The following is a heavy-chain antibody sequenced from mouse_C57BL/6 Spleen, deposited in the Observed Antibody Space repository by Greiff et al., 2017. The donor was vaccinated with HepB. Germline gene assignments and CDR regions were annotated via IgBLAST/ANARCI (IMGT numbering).Heavy chain of an antibody. CDR3: ARGIYGKDAMDY. V-gene: IGHV1-53*01. D-gene: IGHD2-1*01. CDR1: GYTFTSYW. J-gene: IGHJ4*01. Sequence: QVQLQQSGTELVKPGASVKLSCKASGYTFTSYWMHWVKQRPGQGLEWIGNINPSNGGTNYNEKLKSKATLTVDKSSSTAYMQLSSLTSEDSAVYYCARGIYGKDAMDYWGQGTSVTVSS. CDR2: INPSNGGT.